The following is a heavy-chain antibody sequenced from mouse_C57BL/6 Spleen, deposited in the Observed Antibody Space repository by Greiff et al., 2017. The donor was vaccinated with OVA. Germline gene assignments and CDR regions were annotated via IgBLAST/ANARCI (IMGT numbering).Heavy chain of an antibody. V-gene: IGHV3-6*01. CDR2: ISYDGSN. J-gene: IGHJ3*01. CDR3: ARRPVVATRGIAY. Sequence: EVKLVESGPGLVKPSQSLSLPCSVTGYSLPSGYYWNWIRQFPGNKLEWMGYISYDGSNNYNPYLKNRISITRDTSKNQFFLKLNSVTTEDTATYNCARRPVVATRGIAYWGQGTLVTVSA. CDR1: GYSLPSGYY. D-gene: IGHD1-1*01.